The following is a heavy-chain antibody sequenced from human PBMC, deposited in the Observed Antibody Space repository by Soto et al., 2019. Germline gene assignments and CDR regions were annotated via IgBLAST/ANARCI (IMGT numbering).Heavy chain of an antibody. CDR1: GGSLSGYY. J-gene: IGHJ6*03. V-gene: IGHV4-34*01. Sequence: QVHLEQWGAGLLNPSETLSLTCAVYGGSLSGYYWSWVRQSPWKGLEWIGEINHSGTANYNPSLKRRVTMSADASKHQFSLRLTSVTAADSATYFCASYHFLDLWTGSRHYMDVWRRGTPVTVSS. CDR3: ASYHFLDLWTGSRHYMDV. CDR2: INHSGTA. D-gene: IGHD3-9*01.